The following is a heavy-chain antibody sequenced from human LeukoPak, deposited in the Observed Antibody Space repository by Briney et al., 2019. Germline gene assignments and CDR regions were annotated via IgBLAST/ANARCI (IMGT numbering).Heavy chain of an antibody. Sequence: HTGGTLRLSCAASAFTFSSYGMSWVRQAPGKGLEWVSAISGSGGSTYYADSVKGRFTISIDNSKNTLYLQMNSLRAEDTAVYYCARRAGAYSHPYDYWGQGTLVTVSS. V-gene: IGHV3-23*01. J-gene: IGHJ4*02. CDR3: ARRAGAYSHPYDY. D-gene: IGHD4/OR15-4a*01. CDR1: AFTFSSYG. CDR2: ISGSGGST.